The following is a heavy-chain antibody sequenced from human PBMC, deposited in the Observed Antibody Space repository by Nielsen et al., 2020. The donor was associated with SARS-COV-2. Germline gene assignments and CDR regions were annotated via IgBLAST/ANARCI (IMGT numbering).Heavy chain of an antibody. CDR1: GYSFTSYW. CDR2: IDPSDSYT. CDR3: ARSGAYCSGGSCLDPWWFDP. Sequence: GESLKISCKGSGYSFTSYWISWVRQMPGKGLEWMGRIDPSDSYTNYSPSFQGHVTISADKSISTAYLQWSSLKASDTAMYYCARSGAYCSGGSCLDPWWFDPWGQGTLVTVSS. D-gene: IGHD2-15*01. J-gene: IGHJ5*02. V-gene: IGHV5-10-1*01.